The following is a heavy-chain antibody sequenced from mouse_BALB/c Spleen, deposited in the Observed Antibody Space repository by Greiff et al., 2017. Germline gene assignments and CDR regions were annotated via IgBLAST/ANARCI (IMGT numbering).Heavy chain of an antibody. CDR2: IYPGSGST. D-gene: IGHD2-3*01. V-gene: IGHV1S22*01. J-gene: IGHJ1*01. CDR3: TRRDDGYPYWYFDV. CDR1: GYTFTSYW. Sequence: LQQPGSELVRPGASVKLSCKASGYTFTSYWMHWVKQRPGQGLEWIGNIYPGSGSTNYDEKFKSKATLTVDISSSTAYMQLSSLTSEDSAVYYCTRRDDGYPYWYFDVWGAGTTVTVSS.